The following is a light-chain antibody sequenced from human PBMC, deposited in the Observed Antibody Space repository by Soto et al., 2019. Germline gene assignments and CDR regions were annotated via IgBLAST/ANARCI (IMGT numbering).Light chain of an antibody. CDR1: SSDVGGYNY. CDR3: SSYTSSSTQV. Sequence: QSAPTQPASVSGSPGQSITISCTGTSSDVGGYNYVSWYQQHPGKAPKLMIYEVSNRPTGVSNRFSGSKSGNTASLTISGLQAEDEADYYCSSYTSSSTQVFGTGTKVTV. V-gene: IGLV2-14*01. CDR2: EVS. J-gene: IGLJ1*01.